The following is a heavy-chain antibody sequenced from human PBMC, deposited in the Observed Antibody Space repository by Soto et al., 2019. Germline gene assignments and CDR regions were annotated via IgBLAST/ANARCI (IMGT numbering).Heavy chain of an antibody. CDR2: ISATSSST. Sequence: EVQLLQSGGDLVQPGGSLRLSCAASGFAFSNYAMSWVRQAPGKGLQWVSTISATSSSTHYADSVRVWFTISRDNSKNTLYLQMNSLRAADTAVYYCAFQTLEGYLSEYWGQGTLVTVSS. J-gene: IGHJ4*02. CDR3: AFQTLEGYLSEY. V-gene: IGHV3-23*01. CDR1: GFAFSNYA. D-gene: IGHD5-12*01.